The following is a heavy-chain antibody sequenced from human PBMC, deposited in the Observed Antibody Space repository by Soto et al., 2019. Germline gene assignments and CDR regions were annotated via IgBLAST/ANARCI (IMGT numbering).Heavy chain of an antibody. CDR1: GGYISSSGYS. V-gene: IGHV4-30-2*01. J-gene: IGHJ4*02. CDR2: IYHSGST. D-gene: IGHD2-15*01. CDR3: ARGQVVAAQH. Sequence: QLQLQESGSGLVKPSQTLSLTCAVSGGYISSSGYSWRWIRQRPGKGLEWIGYIYHSGSTYYNPSITSRVTISVDRSNNQFSLKLSSVTAADTAVYYCARGQVVAAQHWGQGTLVTVSS.